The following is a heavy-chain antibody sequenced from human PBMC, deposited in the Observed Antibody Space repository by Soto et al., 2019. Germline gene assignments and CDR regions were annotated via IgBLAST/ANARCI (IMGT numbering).Heavy chain of an antibody. D-gene: IGHD5-18*01. CDR3: ARGEGNTAMVRHWFDP. V-gene: IGHV4-34*01. J-gene: IGHJ5*02. CDR1: GGSFSGYY. Sequence: QVQLQQWGAGLLKPSETLSLTCAVYGGSFSGYYWSWIRQPPGKGLEWIGEINHSGSTNYNLSLKSRVTISVETSKTQISLKLNTVTAADTAVYYCARGEGNTAMVRHWFDPWGQGTLVTVSS. CDR2: INHSGST.